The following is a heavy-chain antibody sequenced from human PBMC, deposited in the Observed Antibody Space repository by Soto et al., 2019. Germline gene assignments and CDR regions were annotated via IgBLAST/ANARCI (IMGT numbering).Heavy chain of an antibody. Sequence: GGALRVSCAASGFTFSSYAMHWVRQAPGKGLEWVAVISYDGSNKYYADSVQGRFTISRDNSKNTLYLQMNSLRAEDTAVYYYARDRSGSYFVWFGPCVQVALVTVS. D-gene: IGHD1-26*01. CDR2: ISYDGSNK. CDR3: ARDRSGSYFVWFGP. CDR1: GFTFSSYA. J-gene: IGHJ5*02. V-gene: IGHV3-30-3*01.